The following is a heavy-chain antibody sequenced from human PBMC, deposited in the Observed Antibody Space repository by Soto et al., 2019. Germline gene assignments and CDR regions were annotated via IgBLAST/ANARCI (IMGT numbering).Heavy chain of an antibody. CDR1: GFTFSSYE. CDR3: ARVFKNFDWFKYYYGMDV. D-gene: IGHD3-9*01. CDR2: ISSSGSTI. Sequence: PGGSLRLSCAASGFTFSSYEMNWVRQAPGKGLEWVSYISSSGSTIYYADSVKGRFTISRDNAKNSLYLQMNSLRAEDTAVYYCARVFKNFDWFKYYYGMDVWGQGTTVTVSS. V-gene: IGHV3-48*03. J-gene: IGHJ6*02.